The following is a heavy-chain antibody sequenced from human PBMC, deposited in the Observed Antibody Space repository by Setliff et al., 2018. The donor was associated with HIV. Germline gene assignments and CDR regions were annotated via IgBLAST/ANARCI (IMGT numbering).Heavy chain of an antibody. CDR3: ARGRVTLNGVAAGHHYMDV. D-gene: IGHD3-3*01. CDR2: VYYTGST. J-gene: IGHJ6*03. CDR1: GGFIGTYY. V-gene: IGHV4-59*13. Sequence: PSETLSLTCTVSGGFIGTYYWSWIRQSPGKGLEWIGSVYYTGSTNYNPSLESRVTMSVDTSKNQFSLRLMSPTAADTAIYYCARGRVTLNGVAAGHHYMDVWGKGNTVTVSS.